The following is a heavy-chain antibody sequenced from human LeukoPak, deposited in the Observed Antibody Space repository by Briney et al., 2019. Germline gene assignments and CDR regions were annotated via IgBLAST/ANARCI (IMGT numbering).Heavy chain of an antibody. V-gene: IGHV3-53*01. CDR2: FYGGGTT. Sequence: GGSLRLSCAASGFTFSSYAMSWVRQAPGKGLEWVSVFYGGGTTHYADSVKGRFTISKDNSKNTLYLQMNTLRAEDTAVYYCARGMTWVDYWGQGALVTVSS. CDR1: GFTFSSYA. J-gene: IGHJ4*02. D-gene: IGHD1-26*01. CDR3: ARGMTWVDY.